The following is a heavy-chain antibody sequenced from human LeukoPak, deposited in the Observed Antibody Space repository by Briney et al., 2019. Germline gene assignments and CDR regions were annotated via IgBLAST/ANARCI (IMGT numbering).Heavy chain of an antibody. V-gene: IGHV3-7*03. CDR2: IKEDGSEI. CDR3: AKAIDSRGYWYERGADY. D-gene: IGHD3-22*01. J-gene: IGHJ4*02. CDR1: GFTFSNYW. Sequence: PGGSLRLSCAASGFTFSNYWMNWVRQAPGKGPEWVANIKEDGSEIYYVDSVKGRFTISRDNAKNSLYLQMNSLRAEDTAIYYCAKAIDSRGYWYERGADYWGQGTLVTVSS.